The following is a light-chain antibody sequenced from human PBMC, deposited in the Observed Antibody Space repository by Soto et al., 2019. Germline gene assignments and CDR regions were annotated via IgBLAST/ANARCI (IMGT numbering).Light chain of an antibody. CDR1: SSDVGGYNY. Sequence: QSALTQPASVSGSPGQSITISCTGTSSDVGGYNYVSWYQQHPGKAPKLMIYDVSNRPSGVSNRFSGSKSGNTASLPISVLQAEDEADYYCSSYTSSSTLVFGTGTKLTVL. J-gene: IGLJ1*01. CDR3: SSYTSSSTLV. CDR2: DVS. V-gene: IGLV2-14*01.